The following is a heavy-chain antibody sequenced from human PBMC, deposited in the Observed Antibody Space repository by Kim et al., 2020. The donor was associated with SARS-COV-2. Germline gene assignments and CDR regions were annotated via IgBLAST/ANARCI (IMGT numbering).Heavy chain of an antibody. Sequence: GGSLRLSCAASGFTFDDYAMHWVRQAPGKGLEWVSLISGDGGSTYYADSVKGRFTISRDNSKNSLYLQMNSLRTEDTALYYCAKDIGVGYCSSTSCPAVNAFDIWGQGTMVTVSS. CDR2: ISGDGGST. CDR1: GFTFDDYA. CDR3: AKDIGVGYCSSTSCPAVNAFDI. J-gene: IGHJ3*02. V-gene: IGHV3-43*02. D-gene: IGHD2-2*01.